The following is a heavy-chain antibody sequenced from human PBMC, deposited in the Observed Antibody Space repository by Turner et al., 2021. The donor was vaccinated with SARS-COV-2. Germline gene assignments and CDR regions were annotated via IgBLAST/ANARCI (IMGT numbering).Heavy chain of an antibody. Sequence: QVQLQESGPGLVRPSETLSLTCTVSGGSIKSDFWSWIRQPPGKRLEWIGYIYYRGSTNYNPSLKSRLTMSVDTSKNQFSLTLSSVTAADTDIYYCARESRFNWLDSWGQGTLVTVSS. D-gene: IGHD3-3*01. CDR2: IYYRGST. CDR1: GGSIKSDF. J-gene: IGHJ5*01. V-gene: IGHV4-59*01. CDR3: ARESRFNWLDS.